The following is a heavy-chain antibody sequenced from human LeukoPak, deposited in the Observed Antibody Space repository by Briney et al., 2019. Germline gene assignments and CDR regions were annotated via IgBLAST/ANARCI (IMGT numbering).Heavy chain of an antibody. CDR1: GGSISSYY. V-gene: IGHV4-4*07. CDR2: SYLSGST. CDR3: ARGRLGYSYGKVDY. Sequence: SETLSLTCTVSGGSISSYYWNWMRRPAGKGREGIGRSYLSGSTNYNPSLKSRLTISVGTSKNQFSLKLSSVTAADTAVYYCARGRLGYSYGKVDYWGQGTLVTVSS. D-gene: IGHD5-18*01. J-gene: IGHJ4*02.